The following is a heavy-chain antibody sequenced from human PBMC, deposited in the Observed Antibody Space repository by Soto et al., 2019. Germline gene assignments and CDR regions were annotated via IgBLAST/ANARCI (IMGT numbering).Heavy chain of an antibody. V-gene: IGHV3-23*01. CDR2: ISGSGGST. CDR1: GFTFSSYA. D-gene: IGHD2-2*01. Sequence: GGSLRLSCAASGFTFSSYAMSWVRQAPGKGLEWVSAISGSGGSTYYADSVKGRFTISRDNSKNTLYLQMNSLRAEDTAVYYCAKEFIVVVPAARVHDAFDIWGQGTMVTVSS. J-gene: IGHJ3*02. CDR3: AKEFIVVVPAARVHDAFDI.